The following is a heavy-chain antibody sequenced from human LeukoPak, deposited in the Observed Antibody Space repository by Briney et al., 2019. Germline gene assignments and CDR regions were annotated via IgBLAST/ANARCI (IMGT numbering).Heavy chain of an antibody. CDR2: IRYDGSNK. Sequence: GGSLRLSCAASGFTFSSYGMHWVRQAPGKGLEWVAFIRYDGSNKYYADSVKGRFTISRDNSKNTLYLQMNSLRAEDTAVYYCASPRWFGELTPDYWGQGTLVTVSS. J-gene: IGHJ4*02. CDR1: GFTFSSYG. V-gene: IGHV3-30*02. D-gene: IGHD3-10*01. CDR3: ASPRWFGELTPDY.